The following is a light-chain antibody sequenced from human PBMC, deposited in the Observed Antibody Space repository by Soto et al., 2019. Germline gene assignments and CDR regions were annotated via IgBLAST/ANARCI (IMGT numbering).Light chain of an antibody. J-gene: IGLJ2*01. Sequence: QSVLTQPPSASGTPGQRVTISSSGSSSNIGSNTVNWYQQLPGTAPKLLIYSYNQRPSGVPDRFSGSKSGTSASLAISGLQSADEADYYCAAWDDSLNGVVFGGGTKLTVL. CDR3: AAWDDSLNGVV. CDR1: SSNIGSNT. CDR2: SYN. V-gene: IGLV1-44*01.